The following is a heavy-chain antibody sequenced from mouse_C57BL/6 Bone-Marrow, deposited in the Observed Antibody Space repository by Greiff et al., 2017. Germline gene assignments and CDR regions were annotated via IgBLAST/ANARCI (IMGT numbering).Heavy chain of an antibody. J-gene: IGHJ4*01. CDR1: GFTFSSYA. CDR2: ISDGGSYT. V-gene: IGHV5-4*01. D-gene: IGHD2-5*01. Sequence: EVPVVESGGGLVKPGGSLKLSCAASGFTFSSYAMSWVRQTPEKRLEWVATISDGGSYTYYPDNVKGRFTISRDNAKNNLYLQMSHLKSEDTAMYYCARDGAIAYYSTSYAMDYWGQGTSVTVSS. CDR3: ARDGAIAYYSTSYAMDY.